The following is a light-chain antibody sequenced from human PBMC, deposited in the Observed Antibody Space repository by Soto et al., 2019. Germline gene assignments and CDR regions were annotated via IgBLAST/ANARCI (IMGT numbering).Light chain of an antibody. J-gene: IGLJ1*01. CDR3: CSYAGHSTYV. CDR1: SSDVGSYNL. V-gene: IGLV2-23*02. CDR2: EVT. Sequence: QSALTQPASVSGSPRQSITITCTGTSSDVGSYNLVSWYQQHPGKAPKLMIYEVTKRPSGVSNRFSGSKSGNAASLTISGLQAEDETDYYCCSYAGHSTYVFGTGTKVNVL.